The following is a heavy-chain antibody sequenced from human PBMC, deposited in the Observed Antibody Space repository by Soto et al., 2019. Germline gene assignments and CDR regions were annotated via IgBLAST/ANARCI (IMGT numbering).Heavy chain of an antibody. V-gene: IGHV1-69*06. D-gene: IGHD5-18*01. Sequence: GASVKVSCKASGGTLSSYAISWVRQAPGQGLEWMGGIIPIFGTANYAQKFQGRVTITADKSTSTAYMGLSSLRSEDTAVYYCARERGYSYGTGGAFDIWGQGTMVTVSS. CDR1: GGTLSSYA. J-gene: IGHJ3*02. CDR2: IIPIFGTA. CDR3: ARERGYSYGTGGAFDI.